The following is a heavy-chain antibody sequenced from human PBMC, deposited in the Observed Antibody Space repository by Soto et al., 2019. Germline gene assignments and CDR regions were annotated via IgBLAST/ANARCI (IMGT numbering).Heavy chain of an antibody. V-gene: IGHV1-69*13. J-gene: IGHJ4*02. Sequence: PVKFSCNASGGTCSSYRINWVRQPRRQGLEWLGGIVPIYHTADYAKKFQGRVTITADEYTRAVCMQLSSLDSTDTAFYYCARGPGAKLSSTWGQANLVTVAS. CDR3: ARGPGAKLSST. CDR2: IVPIYHTA. D-gene: IGHD6-13*01. CDR1: GGTCSSYR.